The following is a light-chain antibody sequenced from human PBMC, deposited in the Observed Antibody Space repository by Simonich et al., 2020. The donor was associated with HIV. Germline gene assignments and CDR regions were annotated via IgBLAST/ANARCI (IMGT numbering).Light chain of an antibody. CDR2: NTN. J-gene: IGLJ3*02. Sequence: QTVVTQEPSFSVSPGGTVTLTCGLSSGSVSTNYYPSWYHHTPGQAPRTLIYNTNTGSSGVPDRVSGSILGNKAALTITGVKADDESDYYCVLYMASGINWVFGGGTKLTVL. CDR3: VLYMASGINWV. V-gene: IGLV8-61*01. CDR1: SGSVSTNYY.